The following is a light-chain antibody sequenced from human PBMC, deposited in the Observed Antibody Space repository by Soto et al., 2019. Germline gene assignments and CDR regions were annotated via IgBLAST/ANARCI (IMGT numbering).Light chain of an antibody. CDR1: SSNIGNNY. V-gene: IGLV1-47*01. J-gene: IGLJ2*01. Sequence: QSVLIQPPSASGTPGQGVAISCSGSSSNIGNNYVYWYQQIPGTAPKLLIYRTNQRPSGVPDRFSASKSGTSASLAISGLRSEDEADYYCASWDDSLGGHVIFGGGTKLTVL. CDR2: RTN. CDR3: ASWDDSLGGHVI.